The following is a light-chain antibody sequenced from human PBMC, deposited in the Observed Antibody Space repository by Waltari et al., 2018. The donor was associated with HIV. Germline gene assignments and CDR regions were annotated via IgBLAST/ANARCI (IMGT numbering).Light chain of an antibody. V-gene: IGLV1-44*01. CDR1: SANIGGQT. CDR2: SDN. J-gene: IGLJ3*02. CDR3: AAWDDSLNGWV. Sequence: QSVLTQPPSASGTPGQRVTISCSRSSANIGGQTLNWYQQLPGTAPKLLIYSDNKRPSGVPDRFSGSKSGTSASLAISGLQSEDEADYYCAAWDDSLNGWVFGGGTKLTVL.